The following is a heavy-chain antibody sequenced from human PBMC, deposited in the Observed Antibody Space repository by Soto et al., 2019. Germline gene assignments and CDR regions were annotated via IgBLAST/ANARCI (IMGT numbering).Heavy chain of an antibody. CDR3: ARGPPGSSSWYWYFDL. V-gene: IGHV1-69*01. CDR2: IIPIFGTA. CDR1: EGTFSSYA. J-gene: IGHJ2*01. D-gene: IGHD6-13*01. Sequence: QVPLVQSGAEVKKPGSSVKVSCKASEGTFSSYAISWVRQAPGQGLEWMGGIIPIFGTANYAQKFQGRVTITADESTSTAYVELSSLRSEDTAVYYCARGPPGSSSWYWYFDLWGRGTLVSVSS.